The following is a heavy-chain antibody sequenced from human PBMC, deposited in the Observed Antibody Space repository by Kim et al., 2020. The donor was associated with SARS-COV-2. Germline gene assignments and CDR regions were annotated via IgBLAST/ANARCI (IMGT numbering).Heavy chain of an antibody. CDR2: ISAYNGNT. J-gene: IGHJ5*02. V-gene: IGHV1-18*01. CDR3: ARDIVVVPAAKGSWFDP. D-gene: IGHD2-2*01. CDR1: GYTFTSYG. Sequence: ASVKVSCKASGYTFTSYGISWVRQAPGQGLEWMGWISAYNGNTNYAQKLQGRVTMTTDTSTSTAYMELRSLRSDDTAVYYCARDIVVVPAAKGSWFDPWGQGTLVTVSS.